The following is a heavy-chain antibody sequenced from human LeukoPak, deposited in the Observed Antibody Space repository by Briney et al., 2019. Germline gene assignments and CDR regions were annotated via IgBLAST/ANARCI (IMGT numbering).Heavy chain of an antibody. CDR1: GFTFGNAW. D-gene: IGHD5-24*01. J-gene: IGHJ4*02. CDR3: TRVGYIDEGIDY. CDR2: IKQDGSKK. Sequence: PGGSLRLSCAASGFTFGNAWMSWVRQAPGKGLEWVANIKQDGSKKSYVDSVKGRFTISRDNAKNSLCLQMNSLRAEDTAIYYCTRVGYIDEGIDYWGQGTLVTVSS. V-gene: IGHV3-7*04.